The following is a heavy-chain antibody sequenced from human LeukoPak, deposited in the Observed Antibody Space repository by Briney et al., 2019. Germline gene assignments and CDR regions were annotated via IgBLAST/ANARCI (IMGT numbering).Heavy chain of an antibody. J-gene: IGHJ4*02. Sequence: GGSLRLSCAASGFVLSKNDMHWVRQVTGKGLEWVSGIGTGGDTYYPGSVKDRFSIFRESAKNSLYLQMKNLTVGDTGVYFCGREGDGGWIEHWGQGTLVTVSS. CDR1: GFVLSKND. D-gene: IGHD6-19*01. CDR3: GREGDGGWIEH. CDR2: IGTGGDT. V-gene: IGHV3-13*01.